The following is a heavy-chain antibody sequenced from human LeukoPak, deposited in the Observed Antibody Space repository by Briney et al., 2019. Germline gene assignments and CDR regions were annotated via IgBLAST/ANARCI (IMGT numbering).Heavy chain of an antibody. V-gene: IGHV4-39*06. CDR3: ARDYGDHRVDY. J-gene: IGHJ4*02. CDR2: IHYSGKT. D-gene: IGHD4-17*01. CDR1: SGSISSGDYY. Sequence: SEALFLTCTVSSGSISSGDYYWGWIHQPAGKGLEWIGTIHYSGKTYYNPSLKSRITISIDTSKRQFALKLSSVTAADTAVYYCARDYGDHRVDYWGQGTLVIVSS.